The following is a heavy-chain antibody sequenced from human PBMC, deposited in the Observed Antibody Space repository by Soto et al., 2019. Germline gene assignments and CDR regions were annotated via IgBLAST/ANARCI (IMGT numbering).Heavy chain of an antibody. V-gene: IGHV4-39*01. D-gene: IGHD3-22*01. CDR1: GGSISSYY. Sequence: PSETLSLTCTVSGGSISSYYWGWIRQPPGKGLEWIGSIYYSGSTYYNPSLKSRVTISVDTSKNQFSLKLSSVTAADTAVYYCALITTAKSPILDYWGQGTLVTVSS. CDR2: IYYSGST. CDR3: ALITTAKSPILDY. J-gene: IGHJ4*02.